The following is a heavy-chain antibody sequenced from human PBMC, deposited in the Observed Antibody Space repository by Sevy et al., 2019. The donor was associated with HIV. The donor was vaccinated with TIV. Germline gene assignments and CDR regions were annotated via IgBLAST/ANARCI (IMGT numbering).Heavy chain of an antibody. CDR2: IRNKANSHTT. Sequence: GGSLRLSCAASGFTFSDHYMEWVRQAPGKGLEWVGRIRNKANSHTTEYAASVKGRFTISRDDSKNSLYLQMNSLKTEDTAVYYCARVTAVADLYFDYWGQGTLVTVSS. V-gene: IGHV3-72*01. CDR3: ARVTAVADLYFDY. D-gene: IGHD6-19*01. J-gene: IGHJ4*02. CDR1: GFTFSDHY.